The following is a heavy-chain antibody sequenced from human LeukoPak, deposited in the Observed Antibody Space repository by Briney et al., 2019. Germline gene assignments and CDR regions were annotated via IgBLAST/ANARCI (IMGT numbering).Heavy chain of an antibody. CDR1: GGSFGGYY. CDR3: ASGRAGARNWNPGY. Sequence: SETLSLTCAVYGGSFGGYYWSWIRQPPGKGLEWIGEINHSGSTNYNPSLKSRVTISVDTSKNQFSLRLSSVTAADTAVYYCASGRAGARNWNPGYWGQGTLVTVSS. D-gene: IGHD1-1*01. CDR2: INHSGST. V-gene: IGHV4-34*01. J-gene: IGHJ4*02.